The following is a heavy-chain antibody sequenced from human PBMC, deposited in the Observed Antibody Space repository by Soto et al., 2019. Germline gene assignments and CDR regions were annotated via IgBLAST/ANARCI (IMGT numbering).Heavy chain of an antibody. D-gene: IGHD3-22*01. CDR2: ISYDGSNK. V-gene: IGHV3-30-3*01. CDR3: ARVYDSSGWASDY. Sequence: PGGSLRLSCAASGFTFSSYAMHWVRQAPGKGLEWVAVISYDGSNKYYADSVKGRFTISRDNSKNTLYLQMNSLRAEDTAVYYCARVYDSSGWASDYWGQGPLVTVSS. J-gene: IGHJ4*02. CDR1: GFTFSSYA.